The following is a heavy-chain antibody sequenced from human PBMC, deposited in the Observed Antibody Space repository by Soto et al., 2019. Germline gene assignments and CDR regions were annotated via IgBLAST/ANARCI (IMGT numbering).Heavy chain of an antibody. V-gene: IGHV1-18*01. CDR2: ISAYNGNT. J-gene: IGHJ6*03. CDR3: ARDPCSSTSCYADYYYYYYMDV. CDR1: GYTFTSYG. D-gene: IGHD2-2*01. Sequence: ASVKVAWKASGYTFTSYGISWVRQAPGQGLEWMGWISAYNGNTNYAQKLQGRVTMTTDTSTSTAYMELRSLRSDDTAVYYCARDPCSSTSCYADYYYYYYMDVWGKGTTVTVSS.